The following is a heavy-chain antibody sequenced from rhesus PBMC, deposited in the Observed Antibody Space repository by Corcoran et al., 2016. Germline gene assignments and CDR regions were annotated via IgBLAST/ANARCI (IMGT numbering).Heavy chain of an antibody. CDR1: VGSLSSRS. V-gene: IGHV4-169*02. D-gene: IGHD4-29*01. CDR3: AREAYGSSFFDY. CDR2: IYCSGSST. J-gene: IGHJ4*01. Sequence: QLQLQESGPVLVKPSETLSLPCAVSVGSLSSRSLRWFRHAQVKGLEWIVYIYCSGSSTNYNPSLKSRVTLSVDTSKNQLSLKLSSVTAADTAVYYCAREAYGSSFFDYWGQGVLVTVSS.